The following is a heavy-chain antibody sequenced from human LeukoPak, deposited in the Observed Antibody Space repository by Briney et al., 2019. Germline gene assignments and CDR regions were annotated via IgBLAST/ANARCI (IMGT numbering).Heavy chain of an antibody. D-gene: IGHD1-26*01. Sequence: GGSLRLSCAASGFTFSSYSMNWVRQAPGKGLEWVGRIKSKTDGGTTDYAAPVKGRFTISRDDSKNTLYLQMNSLKTEDTAVYYCTTDEDYSGSYFGHWGQGTLVTVSS. J-gene: IGHJ4*02. CDR3: TTDEDYSGSYFGH. CDR2: IKSKTDGGTT. CDR1: GFTFSSYS. V-gene: IGHV3-15*01.